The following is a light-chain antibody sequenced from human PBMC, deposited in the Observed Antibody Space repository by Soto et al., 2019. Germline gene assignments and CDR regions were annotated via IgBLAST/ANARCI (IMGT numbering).Light chain of an antibody. V-gene: IGKV3-20*01. CDR1: QSVSSSY. CDR2: GAS. Sequence: EIVLTQSPGTLSLSPGERAPLSCRASQSVSSSYLAWYQQKPGQAPRLLIYGASSRATGIPDRFSGSGSGTDFTLTISRLEPEDFAVYYCQQYGSSPFTFGPGTKVD. CDR3: QQYGSSPFT. J-gene: IGKJ3*01.